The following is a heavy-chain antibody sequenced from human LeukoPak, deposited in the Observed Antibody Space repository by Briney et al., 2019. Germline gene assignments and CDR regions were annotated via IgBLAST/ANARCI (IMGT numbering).Heavy chain of an antibody. V-gene: IGHV4-34*01. CDR2: INHSGST. Sequence: SETLSLTCAVYGGSFSGYYWSWIRQPPGKGLEWIGEINHSGSTNYNPSLKSRVTISVDTSKNQFSLKLSSVTAADTAVYYCARGSRGTLVGYYFDYWGQGTLVTVSS. J-gene: IGHJ4*02. D-gene: IGHD2-8*02. CDR3: ARGSRGTLVGYYFDY. CDR1: GGSFSGYY.